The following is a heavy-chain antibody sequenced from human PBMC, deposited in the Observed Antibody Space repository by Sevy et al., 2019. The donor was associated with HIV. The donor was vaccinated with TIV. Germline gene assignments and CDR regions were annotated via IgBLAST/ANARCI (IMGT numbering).Heavy chain of an antibody. V-gene: IGHV3-23*01. CDR3: AKTIDSGGGVVPAANYFYYGMDV. J-gene: IGHJ6*02. D-gene: IGHD2-2*01. CDR2: INGKGRST. Sequence: GGSLRLSCAVSGFTFSGYAMNWVRQAPGKGLEWVSAINGKGRSTHYADSVEGRFTISRDNSKNTRYLQMNSLRAEDTAVYYCAKTIDSGGGVVPAANYFYYGMDVWGQWTTVTVSS. CDR1: GFTFSGYA.